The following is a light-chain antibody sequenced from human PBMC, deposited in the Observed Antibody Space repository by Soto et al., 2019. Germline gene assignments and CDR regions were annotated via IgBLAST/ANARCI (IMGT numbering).Light chain of an antibody. J-gene: IGKJ2*01. Sequence: EIVLTQSPGTLSLSPGDRATLSCRASQSVSSSDLAWYQQKPSQAPRLLIYGASTRATGIPDRFSGSGSGTDFTLTISRLEPEEFAVYYCQQYGGSPLYTFGQGTKLEIK. CDR2: GAS. CDR3: QQYGGSPLYT. V-gene: IGKV3-20*01. CDR1: QSVSSSD.